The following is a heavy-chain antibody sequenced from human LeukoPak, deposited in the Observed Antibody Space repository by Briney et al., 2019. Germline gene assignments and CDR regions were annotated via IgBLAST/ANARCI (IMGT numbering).Heavy chain of an antibody. CDR2: INPNSGGT. D-gene: IGHD6-6*01. Sequence: ASVKVSCKASGYTFTSYGISWVRQAPGQGLEWMGWINPNSGGTNYAQKFQGRVTMTRDTSISTAYMELSRLRSDDTAVYYCARETSSGYWGQGTLVTVSS. CDR1: GYTFTSYG. V-gene: IGHV1-2*02. J-gene: IGHJ4*02. CDR3: ARETSSGY.